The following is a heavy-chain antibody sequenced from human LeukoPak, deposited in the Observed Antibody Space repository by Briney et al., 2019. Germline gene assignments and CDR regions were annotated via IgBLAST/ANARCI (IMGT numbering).Heavy chain of an antibody. CDR2: INHSGST. J-gene: IGHJ5*02. D-gene: IGHD3-16*02. Sequence: SETLSLTCAVYGGTFSGYYWSWIRQPPGKGLEWIGKINHSGSTNYNPSLKSRVTISVDTSKNQFSLKLSSVTAADTAVYYCARGSNDYVWGSYRPPGTNWFDPWGQGTLVTVSS. CDR3: ARGSNDYVWGSYRPPGTNWFDP. CDR1: GGTFSGYY. V-gene: IGHV4-34*01.